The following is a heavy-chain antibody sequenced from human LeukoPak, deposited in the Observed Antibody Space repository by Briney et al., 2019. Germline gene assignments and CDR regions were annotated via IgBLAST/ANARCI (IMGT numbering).Heavy chain of an antibody. V-gene: IGHV4-4*07. CDR2: IYTSGST. Sequence: SETLSLTCTVSGGSISSYYWSWIRQPAGKGLEWIGRIYTSGSTNYNPSLKSRVTISVDTSKNQFSLKLSSVTAADTAVYYCARDQNSSGWYWGWFDPWGQGTLVTVSS. CDR3: ARDQNSSGWYWGWFDP. J-gene: IGHJ5*02. CDR1: GGSISSYY. D-gene: IGHD6-19*01.